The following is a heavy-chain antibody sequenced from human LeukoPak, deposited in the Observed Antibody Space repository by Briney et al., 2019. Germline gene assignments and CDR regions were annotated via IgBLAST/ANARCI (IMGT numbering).Heavy chain of an antibody. CDR3: ARDSPYCGGDCYVDY. J-gene: IGHJ4*02. CDR1: GFTFSSYW. V-gene: IGHV3-74*01. D-gene: IGHD2-21*02. Sequence: GGSLRLSCAASGFTFSSYWMHWVRHAPGKGRVWVSRITRDGSSTNYADSVKGRFTISRDNAKNTLYLQMNSLRAEDTAVYYCARDSPYCGGDCYVDYWGQGTLVTVSS. CDR2: ITRDGSST.